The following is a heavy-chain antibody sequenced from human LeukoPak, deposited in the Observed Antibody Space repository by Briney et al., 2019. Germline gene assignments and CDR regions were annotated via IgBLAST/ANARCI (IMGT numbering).Heavy chain of an antibody. Sequence: GGSLRLSCAASGFPFSTYTISWVRQAPGKGLEWVSTISGSGRTTYYADSVKGRFTLSRDNSKNMLYLQMNSLRAEDTAVYYCAKDRRLWFREVTIDYWGQGTLVTVSS. CDR1: GFPFSTYT. CDR2: ISGSGRTT. CDR3: AKDRRLWFREVTIDY. D-gene: IGHD3-10*01. J-gene: IGHJ4*02. V-gene: IGHV3-23*01.